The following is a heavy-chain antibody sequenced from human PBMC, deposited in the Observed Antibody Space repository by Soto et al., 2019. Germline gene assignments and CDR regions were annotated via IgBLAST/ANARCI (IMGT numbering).Heavy chain of an antibody. CDR3: ARQCTHYYDSSGLRDWFDP. CDR1: GGSISSGGYY. CDR2: IYYSGST. Sequence: SETLSLTCTVSGGSISSGGYYWSWIRQPPGKGLEWIGSIYYSGSTYYNPSLKSRVTISVDTSKNQFSLKLSSVTAADTAVYYCARQCTHYYDSSGLRDWFDPWGQGTLVNVSS. V-gene: IGHV4-39*01. J-gene: IGHJ5*02. D-gene: IGHD3-22*01.